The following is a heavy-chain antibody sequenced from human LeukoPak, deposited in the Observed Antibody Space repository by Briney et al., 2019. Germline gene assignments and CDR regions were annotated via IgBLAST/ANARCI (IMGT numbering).Heavy chain of an antibody. D-gene: IGHD4-17*01. V-gene: IGHV3-23*01. J-gene: IGHJ4*02. CDR2: ISGSGVST. CDR1: GFTFSSYA. Sequence: GGSLRLSCAASGFTFSSYAMSWVRQAPGKGLEWVSAISGSGVSTYYADSVKGRFTISRDNSKNTLHLQMNSLRAEDTAVYYCAKATVLYYFDYWGQGTLVTVSS. CDR3: AKATVLYYFDY.